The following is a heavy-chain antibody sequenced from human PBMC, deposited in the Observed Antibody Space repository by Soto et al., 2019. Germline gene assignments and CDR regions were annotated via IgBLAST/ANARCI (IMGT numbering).Heavy chain of an antibody. J-gene: IGHJ4*02. Sequence: KSSETLSLTCGVSGGSISDYYWSWIRQPPGKGLEWIGYIYYGWNTNYNPSLKSRVTISVDTSKNQFSLKLISVTAADTAVYYCARDREYYESSGLYFDYWGQGTLVTVSS. CDR3: ARDREYYESSGLYFDY. CDR2: IYYGWNT. V-gene: IGHV4-59*01. CDR1: GGSISDYY. D-gene: IGHD3-22*01.